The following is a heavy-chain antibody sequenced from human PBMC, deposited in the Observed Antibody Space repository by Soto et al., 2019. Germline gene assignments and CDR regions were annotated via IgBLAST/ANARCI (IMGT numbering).Heavy chain of an antibody. CDR2: ATSQAFGGTT. Sequence: GGALRLSCTFSGFTADDYALTRVRQAPGKGLEWVAFATSQAFGGTTDYAASVKGRFTISRDDYTTVAYLQMNSLQTEDTAIYYCTRDGDFYGMDVWGQGTTVTVSS. D-gene: IGHD3-3*01. V-gene: IGHV3-49*04. J-gene: IGHJ6*02. CDR1: GFTADDYA. CDR3: TRDGDFYGMDV.